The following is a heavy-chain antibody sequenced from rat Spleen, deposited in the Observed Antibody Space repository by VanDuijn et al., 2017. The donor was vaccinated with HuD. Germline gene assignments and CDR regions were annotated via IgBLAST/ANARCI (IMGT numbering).Heavy chain of an antibody. J-gene: IGHJ2*01. Sequence: EVQLVESGGGLVQPGRSLKLSCAASGFTFSDYNMAWVRQAPKKGLEWVATISYDGSSTYYRDSVKGRFTISRDNAKSTLYLQMDSLRYEETATYYCARRGEQLGDYWGQGVMVTVSS. V-gene: IGHV5-7*01. CDR3: ARRGEQLGDY. CDR1: GFTFSDYN. CDR2: ISYDGSST. D-gene: IGHD1-10*01.